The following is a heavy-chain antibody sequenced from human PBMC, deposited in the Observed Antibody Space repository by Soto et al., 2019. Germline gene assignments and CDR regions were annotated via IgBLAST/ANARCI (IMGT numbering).Heavy chain of an antibody. D-gene: IGHD6-6*01. CDR2: IYPGDSDT. J-gene: IGHJ6*02. Sequence: GESLKISCKGSGYSFTSYWIGWVRQMPGKGLEWMGIIYPGDSDTRYSPSFQGQVTISADKSISTAYLQWSSLKASDTAVYYCARESRSSSSWYYYYGMDVWGQGATVTVSS. CDR1: GYSFTSYW. V-gene: IGHV5-51*01. CDR3: ARESRSSSSWYYYYGMDV.